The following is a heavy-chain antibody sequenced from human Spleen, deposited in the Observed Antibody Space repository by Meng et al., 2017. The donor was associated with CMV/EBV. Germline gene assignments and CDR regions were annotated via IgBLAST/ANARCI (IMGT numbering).Heavy chain of an antibody. CDR3: ASSGYCSSTSCYTVPADY. V-gene: IGHV3-66*02. J-gene: IGHJ4*02. CDR2: IYSGGST. Sequence: GESLKISCAASGFTVSSNYMSWVRQAPGKGLEWVSVIYSGGSTYYADSVKGRFTISRDNSKNTLYLQMNSLRAEDTAVYYCASSGYCSSTSCYTVPADYWGQGTLVTVSS. CDR1: GFTVSSNY. D-gene: IGHD2-2*02.